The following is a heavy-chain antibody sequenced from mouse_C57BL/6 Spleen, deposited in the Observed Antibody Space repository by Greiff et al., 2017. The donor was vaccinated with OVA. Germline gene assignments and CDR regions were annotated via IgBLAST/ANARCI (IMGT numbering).Heavy chain of an antibody. D-gene: IGHD1-1*01. CDR3: ARQFITTVVATRYVDV. CDR1: GYTFTDYN. Sequence: EVKLVESGPELVKPGASVKIPCKASGYTFTDYNMDWVKQSHGKSLEWIGDINPNNGGTIYNQKFKGKATLTVDKSSSTAYMELRSLTSEDTAVYYCARQFITTVVATRYVDVWGTGTTVTVSS. CDR2: INPNNGGT. V-gene: IGHV1-18*01. J-gene: IGHJ1*03.